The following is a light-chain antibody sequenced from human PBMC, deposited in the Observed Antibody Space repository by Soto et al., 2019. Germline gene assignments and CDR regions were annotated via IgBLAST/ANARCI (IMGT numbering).Light chain of an antibody. V-gene: IGKV1-12*01. CDR2: GAS. J-gene: IGKJ1*01. CDR3: QQTSDFARA. CDR1: RDIGNS. Sequence: DIQMTQSPSSVSASVGDRLTITCRASRDIGNSLAWYQQTPGKAPKLLLRGASSLHRGVPSRFSGGGAGTEFAITISGPQPEDFATYYSQQTSDFARALGQGTKVDI.